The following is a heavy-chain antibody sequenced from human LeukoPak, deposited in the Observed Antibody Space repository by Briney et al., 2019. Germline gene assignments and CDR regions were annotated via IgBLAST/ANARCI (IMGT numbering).Heavy chain of an antibody. V-gene: IGHV1-2*02. D-gene: IGHD6-6*01. CDR1: GYTFTGYY. Sequence: ASVKVSCKASGYTFTGYYMHWVRQAPGQGLEWMGWINPNSGGTNYAQKFQGRVTMTRDTSISTAYMELSRLRSDDTAVYYCAKGFTVYSSSSGPDYWGQGTLVTVSS. J-gene: IGHJ4*02. CDR3: AKGFTVYSSSSGPDY. CDR2: INPNSGGT.